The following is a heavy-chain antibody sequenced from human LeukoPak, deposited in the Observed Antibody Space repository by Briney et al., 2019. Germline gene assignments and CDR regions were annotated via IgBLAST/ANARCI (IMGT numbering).Heavy chain of an antibody. D-gene: IGHD5-18*01. CDR3: ARGVDTAMVRYWFDP. CDR2: ISSSSSYI. Sequence: GSLRLSCAASGFTFSSHSMNWVRQAPGKGLEWVSSISSSSSYIYYADSVKGRFTISRDNAKNSLYLQMNSLRAEDTAVYYCARGVDTAMVRYWFDPWGQGTLVTVSS. J-gene: IGHJ5*02. CDR1: GFTFSSHS. V-gene: IGHV3-21*01.